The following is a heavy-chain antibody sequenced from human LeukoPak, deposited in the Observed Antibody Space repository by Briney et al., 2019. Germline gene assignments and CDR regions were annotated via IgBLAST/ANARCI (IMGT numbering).Heavy chain of an antibody. J-gene: IGHJ4*02. CDR1: GGSISFYY. CDR3: ARDSQGSGRPFDS. Sequence: SETLSLTCNVSGGSISFYYWSWIRQPAGKGLEWVGRISASGSTNYNPSLESRVTMSVDTSKNQFSLSVGSVTAADTAVYYCARDSQGSGRPFDSWGQGTLVTVSS. D-gene: IGHD6-19*01. CDR2: ISASGST. V-gene: IGHV4-4*07.